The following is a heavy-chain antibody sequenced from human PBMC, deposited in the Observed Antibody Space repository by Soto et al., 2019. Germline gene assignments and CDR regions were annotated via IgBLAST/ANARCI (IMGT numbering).Heavy chain of an antibody. CDR3: ARARGYSYGLGY. CDR1: GGSISSYY. Sequence: LSLTCTVSGGSISSYYWSWIRQPPGKGLEWIGYIYYSGSTNYNPSLKSRVTISVDTSKNQFSLKLSSVTAADTAVYYCARARGYSYGLGYWGQGALVTVSS. CDR2: IYYSGST. D-gene: IGHD5-18*01. J-gene: IGHJ4*02. V-gene: IGHV4-59*01.